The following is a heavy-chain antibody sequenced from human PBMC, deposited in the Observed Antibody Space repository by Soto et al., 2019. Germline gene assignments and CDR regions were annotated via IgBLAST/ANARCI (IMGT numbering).Heavy chain of an antibody. CDR1: GFTFSSYG. CDR2: ISYDGSNK. D-gene: IGHD7-27*01. V-gene: IGHV3-30*18. CDR3: AKGLANWGSPDS. Sequence: QVQLVESGGCVVQPGRSLRLSCAASGFTFSSYGMHWVRQAPGKGLEWVAVISYDGSNKYYADSVKGRFTISRDNSKNTLYLQMNSLRAEDTAVYYCAKGLANWGSPDSWGQGTLVTVSS. J-gene: IGHJ4*02.